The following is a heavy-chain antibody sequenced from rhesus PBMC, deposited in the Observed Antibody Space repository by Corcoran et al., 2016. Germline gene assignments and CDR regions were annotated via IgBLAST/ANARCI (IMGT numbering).Heavy chain of an antibody. V-gene: IGHV4-169*02. D-gene: IGHD4-29*01. Sequence: QLQLQESGPGLVKPSETLSVTCAVPGGSISSSYWSWIRPAPGKGREWIGDIYGSGSSTNYNPSLKSRVTLSVDTSKNQLSLKLSSVTTADTAVYYCARDRFYGSSYVAYFDYWGQGVLVTVSS. J-gene: IGHJ4*01. CDR1: GGSISSSY. CDR3: ARDRFYGSSYVAYFDY. CDR2: IYGSGSST.